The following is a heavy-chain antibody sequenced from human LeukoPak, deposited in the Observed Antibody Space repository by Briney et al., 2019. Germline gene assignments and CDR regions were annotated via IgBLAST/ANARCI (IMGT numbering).Heavy chain of an antibody. J-gene: IGHJ4*02. D-gene: IGHD2-15*01. V-gene: IGHV3-7*01. CDR3: ARFGYVAAVDV. CDR2: INPAGSET. Sequence: PGGSLRLSCAASGFSFSVYWMTWVRQAPGTGLEWVANINPAGSETYYVDPVKGRFSISRDNAKNMVYLQMNSLRAEDTAVYHCARFGYVAAVDVWGQGTPVTLSS. CDR1: GFSFSVYW.